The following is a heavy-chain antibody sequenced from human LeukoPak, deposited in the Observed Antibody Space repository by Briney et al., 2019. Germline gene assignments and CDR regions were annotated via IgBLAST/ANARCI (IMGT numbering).Heavy chain of an antibody. D-gene: IGHD2-2*01. CDR3: ARVGVVPAAIPDGFDI. J-gene: IGHJ3*02. CDR2: IYSGGST. CDR1: GFTVSSNY. V-gene: IGHV3-66*01. Sequence: GGSLRLSCAASGFTVSSNYMSWVRQAPGKGLEWVSVIYSGGSTYYADSVKGRFTISRDNSKNTLYLQMNSLRAEDTAVYYCARVGVVPAAIPDGFDIWGQGTMVTVSS.